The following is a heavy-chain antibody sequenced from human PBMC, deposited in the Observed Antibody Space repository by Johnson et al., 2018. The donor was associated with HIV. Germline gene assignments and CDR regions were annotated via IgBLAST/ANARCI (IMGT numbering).Heavy chain of an antibody. CDR3: ARGWGGQQPI. CDR1: AFTFSSYA. CDR2: IKHDGIEI. D-gene: IGHD3-16*01. V-gene: IGHV3-7*05. Sequence: EVQVVESGGGVVQPGGSRRLSCEASAFTFSSYAMHWVRQAPGKGPQWLANIKHDGIEIYYDDSVKGRFTISRDNAKNALYLQMNSLRVEDTAIYYCARGWGGQQPIWGQGTMVTVSS. J-gene: IGHJ3*02.